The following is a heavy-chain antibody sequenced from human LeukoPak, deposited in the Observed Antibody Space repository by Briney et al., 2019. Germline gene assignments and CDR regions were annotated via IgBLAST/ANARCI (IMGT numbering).Heavy chain of an antibody. CDR3: ARTNPVYGDYDY. CDR2: MFPDGRT. V-gene: IGHV3-53*01. D-gene: IGHD4-17*01. J-gene: IGHJ4*02. Sequence: GGSLRLSCAVSGFSVNDNYMSWVRQAPGKRLQWVSVMFPDGRTFYADSVKGRFTISRDLARNTLLLQMHSLRADDTAVHYCARTNPVYGDYDYWGQGTLVTVSS. CDR1: GFSVNDNY.